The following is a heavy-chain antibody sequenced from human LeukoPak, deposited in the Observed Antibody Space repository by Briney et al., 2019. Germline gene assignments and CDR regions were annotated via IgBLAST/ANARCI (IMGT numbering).Heavy chain of an antibody. J-gene: IGHJ6*02. CDR1: GYTFSTYA. CDR2: INAGNGNT. CDR3: ARARGGYYSYGMDV. V-gene: IGHV1-3*01. Sequence: ASVKISCKASGYTFSTYAVHWVRQAPGQRLEWMGWINAGNGNTKYSQKFQGRVTITRDTSASTAYMELSSLRSEDTALYYCARARGGYYSYGMDVWGQGTTVTVSS.